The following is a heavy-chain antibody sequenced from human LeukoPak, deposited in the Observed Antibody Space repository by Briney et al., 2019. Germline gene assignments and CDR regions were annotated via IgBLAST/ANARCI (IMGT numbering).Heavy chain of an antibody. CDR3: AREESGAYSGSPEYFQH. D-gene: IGHD1-26*01. V-gene: IGHV1-2*02. CDR1: GYTFTGYY. CDR2: INPNSGGT. J-gene: IGHJ1*01. Sequence: ASVKVSCKASGYTFTGYYMHWVRQAPGQGLEWMGWINPNSGGTNYAQKFQGRVTMTRDTSISTAYMELSRLRSDDTAAYYCAREESGAYSGSPEYFQHWGQGTLVTVSS.